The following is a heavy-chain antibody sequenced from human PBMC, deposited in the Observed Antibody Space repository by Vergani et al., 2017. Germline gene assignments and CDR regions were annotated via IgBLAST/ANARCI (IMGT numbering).Heavy chain of an antibody. D-gene: IGHD2-2*01. V-gene: IGHV3-23*01. Sequence: QLLESGGGLIQPGGSLSLSCAASGFTFNSYAMTWVRQAPGKGVEWVSGINNNGGSTYYADSVKARFTIARDNSKNTLYLQMTDLRAEDTATYYCAKVCGSTSCPYGGGAFDVWGHGTMVTVSS. CDR1: GFTFNSYA. CDR3: AKVCGSTSCPYGGGAFDV. CDR2: INNNGGST. J-gene: IGHJ3*01.